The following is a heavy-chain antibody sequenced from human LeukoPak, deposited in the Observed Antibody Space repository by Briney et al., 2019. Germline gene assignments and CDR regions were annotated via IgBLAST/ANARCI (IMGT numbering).Heavy chain of an antibody. CDR1: GYKFTSYG. J-gene: IGHJ5*02. D-gene: IGHD5-12*01. V-gene: IGHV1-18*01. CDR3: ARGATENWFDP. CDR2: ISAYNGNT. Sequence: ASVKVSCKASGYKFTSYGISWVRQAPGQGLDWMGWISAYNGNTNYAHNLQGGVTMTTDTSTSTAYMELRSLRSDDTAVYYCARGATENWFDPWGQGTLVTVSS.